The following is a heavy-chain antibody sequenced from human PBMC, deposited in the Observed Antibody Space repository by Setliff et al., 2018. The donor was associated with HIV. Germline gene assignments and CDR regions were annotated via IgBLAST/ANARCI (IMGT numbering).Heavy chain of an antibody. CDR2: IIPIFGTA. V-gene: IGHV1-69*13. CDR1: GGTFSGYA. D-gene: IGHD1-26*01. J-gene: IGHJ4*02. CDR3: ARGASSGNYLAYFDY. Sequence: SVKVSCKASGGTFSGYAISWVRQAPGQGLELMGGIIPIFGTANYAQKFQGRVTITADESTSTAYMELSSLRSEDTAVYYCARGASSGNYLAYFDYWGQGTLVTVSS.